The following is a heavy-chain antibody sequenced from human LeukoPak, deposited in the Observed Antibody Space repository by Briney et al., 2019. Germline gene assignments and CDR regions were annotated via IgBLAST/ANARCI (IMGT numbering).Heavy chain of an antibody. CDR2: ISGNGGST. Sequence: GGSLRLSCAASGFTFSSYAMSWVRQAPGKGLGWVSAISGNGGSTYYANSVKGRFTISRDNAKNSLYLQMNSLRAEDTAVYYCAELGITMIGGVWGKGTTVTISS. D-gene: IGHD3-10*02. V-gene: IGHV3-23*01. CDR3: AELGITMIGGV. CDR1: GFTFSSYA. J-gene: IGHJ6*04.